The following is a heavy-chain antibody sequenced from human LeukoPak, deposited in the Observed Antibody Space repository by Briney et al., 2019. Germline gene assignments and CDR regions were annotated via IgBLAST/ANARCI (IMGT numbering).Heavy chain of an antibody. CDR1: GYTFTDYY. CDR2: INPNSGGT. J-gene: IGHJ4*02. V-gene: IGHV1-2*02. CDR3: ARTLTTWPYYFDF. D-gene: IGHD4/OR15-4a*01. Sequence: ASVKVSCKASGYTFTDYYMHWVRQAPGQGLEWMGWINPNSGGTNYAQKFQGRVTMTLETSISTAYMELSSLRSDDTAVYYCARTLTTWPYYFDFWGQGTLVTVSS.